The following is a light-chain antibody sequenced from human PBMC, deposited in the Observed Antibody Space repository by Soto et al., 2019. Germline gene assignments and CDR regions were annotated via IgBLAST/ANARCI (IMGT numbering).Light chain of an antibody. Sequence: DIQMTQSPSSLSASIGDRVIITCRASQTMSDFLNWCQLKPGKAPKLLIYAASNLQSGVPSRFSGSGSGTDFTLTISRLQPEDFATYTCQQSFSTPRTFGQGTKVDIK. CDR1: QTMSDF. CDR2: AAS. CDR3: QQSFSTPRT. V-gene: IGKV1-39*01. J-gene: IGKJ1*01.